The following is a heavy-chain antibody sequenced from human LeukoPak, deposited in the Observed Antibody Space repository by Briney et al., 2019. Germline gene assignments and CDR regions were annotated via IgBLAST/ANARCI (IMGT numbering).Heavy chain of an antibody. D-gene: IGHD3-3*01. V-gene: IGHV1-3*01. CDR3: ARNYDFWSGYYTLGY. CDR2: INAGNGNT. CDR1: GYTFTSYD. Sequence: ASVKVSCKASGYTFTSYDINWVRQATGQRLEWMGWINAGNGNTKYSQKFQGRVTITRDTSASTAYMELSSLRSEDTAVYYCARNYDFWSGYYTLGYWGQGTLVTVSS. J-gene: IGHJ4*02.